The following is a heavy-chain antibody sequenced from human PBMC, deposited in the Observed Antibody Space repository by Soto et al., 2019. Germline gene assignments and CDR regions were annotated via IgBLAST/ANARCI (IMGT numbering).Heavy chain of an antibody. CDR1: GFTFSSYA. CDR3: AKDGAARPGDWFDP. V-gene: IGHV3-23*01. D-gene: IGHD6-6*01. J-gene: IGHJ5*02. Sequence: EVQLLESGGGLVQPGGSLRLSCAAYGFTFSSYAMSWVRQAPGKGLEWVAAISGSGGSTYYADSVKGRFTISRDNSKNTLDLQMNSLRDEDTAVYYCAKDGAARPGDWFDPWGQGTLVTVSS. CDR2: ISGSGGST.